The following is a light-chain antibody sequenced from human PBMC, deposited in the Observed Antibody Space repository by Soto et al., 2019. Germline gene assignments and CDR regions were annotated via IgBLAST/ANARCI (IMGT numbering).Light chain of an antibody. Sequence: QSVLTQPPSVSGSPGQRVTLSCTGNSSNLGAGYDVHWYQQLPGAAPKLVIFGNRNRPSGVPERFSGSKSGTSASLAITGLQAEDEAHYYCQAYDYSLTASVFGGGTKLTVL. J-gene: IGLJ3*02. V-gene: IGLV1-40*01. CDR1: SSNLGAGYD. CDR2: GNR. CDR3: QAYDYSLTASV.